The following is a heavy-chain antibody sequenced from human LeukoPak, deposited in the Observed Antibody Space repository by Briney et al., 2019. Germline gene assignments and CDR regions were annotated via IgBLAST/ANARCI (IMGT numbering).Heavy chain of an antibody. CDR2: IYTSGTT. J-gene: IGHJ4*02. CDR1: GGSISSGSYY. Sequence: SETLSLTCTVSGGSISSGSYYWSWIRQPAGKGLEWIGRIYTSGTTNYNPSLKSRVTISVDTSKNQFSLKLSSVTAADTAVYYCARLLYSSGWYYFDYWGQGTLVTVSS. D-gene: IGHD6-19*01. V-gene: IGHV4-61*02. CDR3: ARLLYSSGWYYFDY.